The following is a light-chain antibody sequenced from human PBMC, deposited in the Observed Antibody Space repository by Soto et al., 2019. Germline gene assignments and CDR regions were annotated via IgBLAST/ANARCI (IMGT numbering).Light chain of an antibody. J-gene: IGKJ5*01. CDR2: GAS. CDR1: QSVSSN. CDR3: QQYTGPPTT. Sequence: EIVMTQSPATLSVSPGERATLSCRASQSVSSNLAWYQHKPGQAPRLLIYGASTRAAGIPDRFSGSGSGTDFTLTITRLEPEDSAVYFCQQYTGPPTTFGQGTRLEIK. V-gene: IGKV3D-15*01.